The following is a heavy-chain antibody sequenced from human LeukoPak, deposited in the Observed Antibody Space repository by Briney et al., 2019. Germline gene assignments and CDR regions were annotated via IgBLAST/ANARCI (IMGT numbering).Heavy chain of an antibody. CDR3: ARDRGYCSSTSCYPHWFDP. CDR2: ISSSSSYT. V-gene: IGHV3-11*06. J-gene: IGHJ5*02. Sequence: PGGSLRLSCAASGFTFSDYYMSWLRQARGKGLEWVSYISSSSSYTNYADSVKGRFTISRDNAKNSLYLQMNSLRAEDTAVYYCARDRGYCSSTSCYPHWFDPWGQGTLVTVSS. D-gene: IGHD2-2*01. CDR1: GFTFSDYY.